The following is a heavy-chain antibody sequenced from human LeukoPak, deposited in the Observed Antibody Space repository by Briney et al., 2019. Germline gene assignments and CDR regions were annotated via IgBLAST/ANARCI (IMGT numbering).Heavy chain of an antibody. J-gene: IGHJ4*02. V-gene: IGHV3-7*01. CDR3: ARDTLYGSGKVR. CDR2: IKEDENDK. CDR1: GFTFSSYW. D-gene: IGHD3-10*01. Sequence: PGGSLRLSCAASGFTFSSYWMSWVRQAPGKGLEWVASIKEDENDKYYVDSVKGRFTISRDNAKNSLYLQMNSLRAEDTAVYYCARDTLYGSGKVRWGQGTLVTVSS.